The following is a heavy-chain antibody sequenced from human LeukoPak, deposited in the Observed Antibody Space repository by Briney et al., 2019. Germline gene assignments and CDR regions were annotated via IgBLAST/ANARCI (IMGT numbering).Heavy chain of an antibody. CDR3: ARETSQKGAHYMDV. V-gene: IGHV4-61*08. Sequence: PSETLSLTCTVSGDSISSGGYYWSWVRQPPGKVLEWIGYIYYSGSTNYNPSLKRRVTISVDTSKNQFSLKLSSVTAADTAVYYCARETSQKGAHYMDVWGKGTTVTISS. D-gene: IGHD3-16*01. CDR2: IYYSGST. J-gene: IGHJ6*03. CDR1: GDSISSGGYY.